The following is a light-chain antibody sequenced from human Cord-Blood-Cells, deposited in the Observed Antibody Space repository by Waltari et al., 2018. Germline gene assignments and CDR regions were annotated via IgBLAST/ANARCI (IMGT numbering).Light chain of an antibody. V-gene: IGLV3-19*01. CDR3: NSRDSSGNHYV. CDR2: GKN. Sequence: SSDLTQDPAVSVALCQTVRMRCQGDSLRSYYASWYQQKPGQAPVLVIYGKNNRPSGIPDRFSGSSSGNTASLTITGAQAEDEADYYCNSRDSSGNHYVFGTGTKVTVL. CDR1: SLRSYY. J-gene: IGLJ1*01.